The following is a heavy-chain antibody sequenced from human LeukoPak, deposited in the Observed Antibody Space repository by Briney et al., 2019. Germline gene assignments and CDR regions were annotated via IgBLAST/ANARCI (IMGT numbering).Heavy chain of an antibody. D-gene: IGHD6-13*01. CDR3: AKGSLGSWYYFDY. Sequence: GGSLRLSCAASGFTFGSSAMSWVRQAPGKGPEWVSTFSRSGPDTYYADSVKGRFTIFRDNSKNTLYLQMNSLRAENTAVYYCAKGSLGSWYYFDYWGQGTLVTVSS. CDR2: FSRSGPDT. CDR1: GFTFGSSA. J-gene: IGHJ4*02. V-gene: IGHV3-23*01.